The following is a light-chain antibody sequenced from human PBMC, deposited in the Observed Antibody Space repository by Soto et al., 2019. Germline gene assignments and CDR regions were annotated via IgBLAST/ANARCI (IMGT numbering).Light chain of an antibody. CDR2: DAY. CDR3: QQRHMWPIT. Sequence: EVVFTQPPVTLTISPGERATLSCRASQSFRGLLAWYQQKPGQAPRLLIYDAYNRATGIPPRFSGSGSGTDFTLTISSLEPEDSAVYYCQQRHMWPITFGQGTKV. J-gene: IGKJ1*01. V-gene: IGKV3-11*01. CDR1: QSFRGL.